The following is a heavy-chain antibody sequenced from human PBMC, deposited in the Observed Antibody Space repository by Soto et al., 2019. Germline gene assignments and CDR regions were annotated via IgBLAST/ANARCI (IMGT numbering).Heavy chain of an antibody. Sequence: PGGSLRLSCAASGFTFSNAWMNWVRQAPGKGLEWVGRIKSKTDGGTTDYAAPVKGRFTISRDDSKNTLYLQMNSLKTEDTAVYYCTTADIVLVPADYNWFDPWGQGTLVTVSS. J-gene: IGHJ5*02. CDR3: TTADIVLVPADYNWFDP. V-gene: IGHV3-15*07. D-gene: IGHD2-2*01. CDR2: IKSKTDGGTT. CDR1: GFTFSNAW.